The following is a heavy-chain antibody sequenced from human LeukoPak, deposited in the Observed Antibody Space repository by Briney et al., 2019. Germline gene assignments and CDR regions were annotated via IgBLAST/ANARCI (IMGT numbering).Heavy chain of an antibody. CDR1: GGSISSSSYY. J-gene: IGHJ4*02. Sequence: PSETLSLTCTVSGGSISSSSYYWGWVRQPPGKGLEWIGSIYYSGSTYYNPSLKSRVTISVDTSKNQFSLKLSSVTAADTAVYYCARDCGDLNYWGQGTLVTVSS. CDR2: IYYSGST. V-gene: IGHV4-39*01. D-gene: IGHD4-17*01. CDR3: ARDCGDLNY.